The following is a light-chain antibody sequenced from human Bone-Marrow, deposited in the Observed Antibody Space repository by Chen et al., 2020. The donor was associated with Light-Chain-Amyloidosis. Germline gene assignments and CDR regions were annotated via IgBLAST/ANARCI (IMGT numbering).Light chain of an antibody. Sequence: QSALTQPASVSGSPAQSFSISLTGTSSDVGGDNHVSWYQQHPDKAPKLMIYEVTNRPSWVPDRFSGSKSDNTASLTISGLQTEDEADYFCSSYTITNSLVFGSGTRVTVL. CDR1: SSDVGGDNH. J-gene: IGLJ1*01. CDR3: SSYTITNSLV. CDR2: EVT. V-gene: IGLV2-14*01.